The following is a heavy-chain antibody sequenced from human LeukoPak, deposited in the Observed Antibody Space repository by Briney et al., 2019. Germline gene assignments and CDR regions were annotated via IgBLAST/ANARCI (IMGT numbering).Heavy chain of an antibody. CDR2: ISDVGNNN. J-gene: IGHJ6*03. Sequence: GRSLRLFCAASGFTFSTDSMHWVRHPPARGRVWVAFISDVGNNNFYADTVKGRFTISRDNSKNTLYLQMNSLRAEDTAVYYCARGYSRSSGYYRDVWGKGTTVTVSS. CDR1: GFTFSTDS. D-gene: IGHD6-6*01. V-gene: IGHV3-30*01. CDR3: ARGYSRSSGYYRDV.